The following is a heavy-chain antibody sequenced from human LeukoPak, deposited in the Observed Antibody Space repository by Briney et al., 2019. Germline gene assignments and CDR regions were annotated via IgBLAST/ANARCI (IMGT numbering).Heavy chain of an antibody. CDR3: ARRVGRWFGERAYYYNYMDV. CDR2: INHSGST. V-gene: IGHV4-34*01. J-gene: IGHJ6*03. Sequence: SETLCLSCAVYGGSFSAYYWSWIRQPPGKGLEWIGEINHSGSTKYNPSLTSRVSISIATSKNQFSLKLSSVTAADTAMYYCARRVGRWFGERAYYYNYMDVWGKGTTVT. CDR1: GGSFSAYY. D-gene: IGHD3-10*01.